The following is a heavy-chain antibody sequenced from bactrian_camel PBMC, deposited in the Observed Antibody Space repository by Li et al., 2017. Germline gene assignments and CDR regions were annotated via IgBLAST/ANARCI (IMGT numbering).Heavy chain of an antibody. J-gene: IGHJ4*01. CDR2: ICDDGVT. CDR3: AADFLQYCTTTRLTY. CDR1: GYSRSRYC. Sequence: VQLVESGGDSVQAGGSLRLSCTVRGYSRSRYCLGWLRQGSGKEREGVAAICDDGVTSYVDSAKGRFTISIDGVKNILYLQMDSLQYEDTAKCYCAADFLQYCTTTRLTYWGQGTQVTVS. D-gene: IGHD1*01. V-gene: IGHV3S67*01.